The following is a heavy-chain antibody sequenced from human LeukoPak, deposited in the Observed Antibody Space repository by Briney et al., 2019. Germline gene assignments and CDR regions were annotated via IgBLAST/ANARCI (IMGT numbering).Heavy chain of an antibody. D-gene: IGHD2-15*01. V-gene: IGHV3-21*01. CDR2: VSGSGSTT. Sequence: PGGSLRLSCAASGFTFSTYGMNWVRQAPGKGLEWVSAVSGSGSTTYYARSVKGRFTISRDNAKNSLYLQMNSLRAEDTAVYYCARGADGVSSNSRGWFDPWGQGTLVTVSS. CDR1: GFTFSTYG. J-gene: IGHJ5*02. CDR3: ARGADGVSSNSRGWFDP.